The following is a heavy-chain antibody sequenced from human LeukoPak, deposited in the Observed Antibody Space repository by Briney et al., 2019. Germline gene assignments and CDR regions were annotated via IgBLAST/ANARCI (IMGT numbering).Heavy chain of an antibody. CDR1: GYSISSGYY. CDR2: IYHSGRT. D-gene: IGHD6-6*01. Sequence: SETLSLTCTVSGYSISSGYYWGWIRQPPGKGLEWIGSIYHSGRTYYNPSLKSRATISVDTSKNQFSLKLSSVTAADTAVYYCARGGIAARLIDYWGQGTLVTVSS. V-gene: IGHV4-38-2*02. CDR3: ARGGIAARLIDY. J-gene: IGHJ4*02.